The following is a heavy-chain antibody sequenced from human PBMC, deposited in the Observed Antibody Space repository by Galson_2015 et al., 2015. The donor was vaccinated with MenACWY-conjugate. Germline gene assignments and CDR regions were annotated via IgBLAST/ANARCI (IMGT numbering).Heavy chain of an antibody. Sequence: SVKVSCKVSGYTLTELSMHWVRQAPGKGLGWMGGFDPEDGETIYAQKFQGRVTMTEDTSTDTAYMELSSLRSEDTAVYYCASGEAGTLNFDYWGQGTLVTVSS. CDR3: ASGEAGTLNFDY. D-gene: IGHD6-19*01. CDR2: FDPEDGET. J-gene: IGHJ4*02. CDR1: GYTLTELS. V-gene: IGHV1-24*01.